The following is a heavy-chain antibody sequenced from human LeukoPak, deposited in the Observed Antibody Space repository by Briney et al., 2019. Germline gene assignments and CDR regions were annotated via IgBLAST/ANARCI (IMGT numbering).Heavy chain of an antibody. CDR3: ARDYYDSRGYYGMDV. CDR2: IYSGGST. Sequence: TGGSLRLSCAASGFTVSSNYMSWVRQAPGKGLEWVSVIYSGGSTYYADSVKGRFTISRDNAKNSLYLEMNSLRAEDTAVYYCARDYYDSRGYYGMDVWGQGTTVTVSS. V-gene: IGHV3-53*01. D-gene: IGHD3-22*01. J-gene: IGHJ6*02. CDR1: GFTVSSNY.